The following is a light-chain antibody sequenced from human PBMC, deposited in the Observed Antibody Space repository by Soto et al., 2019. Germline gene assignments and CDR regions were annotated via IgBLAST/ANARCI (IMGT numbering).Light chain of an antibody. CDR1: QSVSSN. CDR3: QQYNNLPPGT. Sequence: EIVMTQSPATLSVSPGERATLSCRASQSVSSNLAWYQQNPGQAPRLLIYGASTRATGIPARFSGSGSGTEFTLTISSLQSEDFCVYYCQQYNNLPPGTFGQGTKLEIK. J-gene: IGKJ2*02. V-gene: IGKV3-15*01. CDR2: GAS.